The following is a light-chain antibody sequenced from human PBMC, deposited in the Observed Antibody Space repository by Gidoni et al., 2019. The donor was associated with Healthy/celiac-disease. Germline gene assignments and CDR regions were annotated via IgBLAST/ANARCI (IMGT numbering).Light chain of an antibody. CDR3: SSYTSSSSVV. J-gene: IGLJ2*01. CDR2: EVS. V-gene: IGLV2-14*01. CDR1: SSDVGGYNY. Sequence: QSALTQPASVSGSPGQSITISRTGTSSDVGGYNYVSWYQQHPGKAPKLMIYEVSNRPSGFSNRFSGSQSGNPASLTISGLQSEDEAYYYCSSYTSSSSVVFGGGTKLTVL.